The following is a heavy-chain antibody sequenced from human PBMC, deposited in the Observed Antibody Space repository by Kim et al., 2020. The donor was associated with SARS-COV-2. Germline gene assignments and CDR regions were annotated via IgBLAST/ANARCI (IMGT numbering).Heavy chain of an antibody. Sequence: GGSLRLSCAASGFTFSDHYMDWVRQAPGKGLEWVGRTRNKPNSYTTDYAASVKGRFTISRDDSKNSLYLQMNSLKTDDTAVYYCVVLTSIVRGWYFGLWGRGPVVALSS. D-gene: IGHD3-10*01. CDR2: TRNKPNSYTT. CDR1: GFTFSDHY. J-gene: IGHJ2*01. V-gene: IGHV3-72*01. CDR3: VVLTSIVRGWYFGL.